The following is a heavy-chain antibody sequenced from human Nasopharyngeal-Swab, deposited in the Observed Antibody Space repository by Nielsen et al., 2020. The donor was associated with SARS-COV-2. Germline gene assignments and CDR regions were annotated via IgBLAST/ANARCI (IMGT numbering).Heavy chain of an antibody. Sequence: SAPTLVNPTEALRLTCTFSGFSLSTSGVGVGWIRQPPGKALEWLALIYWDDDKRYSPSLKSRLTITKDTSKNQVVLTMTSMDPVDTATYYCAHRGIAVASGWFDPWGQGTLVTVSS. D-gene: IGHD6-19*01. CDR1: GFSLSTSGVG. J-gene: IGHJ5*02. CDR3: AHRGIAVASGWFDP. CDR2: IYWDDDK. V-gene: IGHV2-5*02.